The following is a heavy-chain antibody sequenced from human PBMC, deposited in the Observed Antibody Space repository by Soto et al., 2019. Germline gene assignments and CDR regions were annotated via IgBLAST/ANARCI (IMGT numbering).Heavy chain of an antibody. CDR1: GFTVSSNY. V-gene: IGHV3-53*04. CDR2: IYSGGGT. D-gene: IGHD2-2*01. J-gene: IGHJ6*03. Sequence: EVQLVESGGVSVQPGGSLRLSCAASGFTVSSNYMSWVRQAPGKGLEWVSMIYSGGGTTYADSVKGRFTISRHNSENTLFLQMNSLSAEDTAVYYCARVLEGYQLLSYYYYMDVWGKGTTVTVSS. CDR3: ARVLEGYQLLSYYYYMDV.